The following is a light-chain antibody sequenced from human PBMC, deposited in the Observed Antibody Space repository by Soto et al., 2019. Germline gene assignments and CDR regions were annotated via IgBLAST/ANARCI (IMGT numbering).Light chain of an antibody. Sequence: QSVLTQPPSVSGAAGQRITISCTGSSSNIGAGYPIHWYQQLPGTAPRLLIFGNTIRPSGVPARFSGSRSGLAITGLQAEDEADYYCQSYDISLSGYVFGAGTKVTVL. V-gene: IGLV1-40*01. J-gene: IGLJ1*01. CDR1: SSNIGAGYP. CDR2: GNT. CDR3: QSYDISLSGYV.